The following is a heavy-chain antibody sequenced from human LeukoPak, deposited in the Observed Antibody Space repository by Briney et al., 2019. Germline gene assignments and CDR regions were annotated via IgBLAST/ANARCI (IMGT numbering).Heavy chain of an antibody. J-gene: IGHJ4*02. D-gene: IGHD2-2*01. Sequence: ASVKVSCKASGYTFTGYYMHWVRQAPGQGLEWMGWINPNSGGTNYAQKFQGRVTMTRDTSISTAYVELSRLRSDDTAVYYCAREAPRYCSSTSCSDYWGQGTLVTVSS. CDR1: GYTFTGYY. V-gene: IGHV1-2*02. CDR2: INPNSGGT. CDR3: AREAPRYCSSTSCSDY.